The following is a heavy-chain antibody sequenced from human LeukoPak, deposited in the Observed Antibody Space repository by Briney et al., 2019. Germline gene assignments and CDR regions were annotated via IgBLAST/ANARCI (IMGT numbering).Heavy chain of an antibody. Sequence: GGSLRLSCAASGFTFSDYYISWIRQAPGKGLEWVSYISSSGSTIYYADSVKGRFTISRDNAKNSLYLQMNSLRAEDTAVYYCARTSCSGGSCYSGYWGQGTLVTVSS. J-gene: IGHJ4*02. V-gene: IGHV3-11*04. D-gene: IGHD2-15*01. CDR1: GFTFSDYY. CDR2: ISSSGSTI. CDR3: ARTSCSGGSCYSGY.